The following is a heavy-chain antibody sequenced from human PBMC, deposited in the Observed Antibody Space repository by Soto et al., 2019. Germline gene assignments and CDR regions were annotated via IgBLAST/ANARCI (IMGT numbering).Heavy chain of an antibody. J-gene: IGHJ2*01. CDR2: IKEDGSAA. CDR3: AKRDHASSSVVSFDL. CDR1: EFSISPYW. D-gene: IGHD6-6*01. V-gene: IGHV3-7*03. Sequence: GGSLRLSCVASEFSISPYWMSWVRQAPGKGLEWVANIKEDGSAARYVDSARDRFLISRDNFKNTLFLQMNSLRAEDTAVYYCAKRDHASSSVVSFDLWGRGTLVTVSS.